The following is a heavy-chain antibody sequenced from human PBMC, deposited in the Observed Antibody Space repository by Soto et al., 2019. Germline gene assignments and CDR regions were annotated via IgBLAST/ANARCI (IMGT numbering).Heavy chain of an antibody. Sequence: GGSLRLSCADSGFIFNNYAMTWVRQAPGKGLEWASTVTASGGGTFYANSVKGRFTISRDNSRNTLHLQMSSLRVEDTALYYCAKALVPALTAKFGYWGQGTLVTVSS. CDR3: AKALVPALTAKFGY. CDR2: VTASGGGT. J-gene: IGHJ4*02. CDR1: GFIFNNYA. D-gene: IGHD5-18*01. V-gene: IGHV3-23*01.